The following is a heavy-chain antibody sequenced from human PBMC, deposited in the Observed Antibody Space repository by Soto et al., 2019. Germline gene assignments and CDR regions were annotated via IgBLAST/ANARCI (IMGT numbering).Heavy chain of an antibody. J-gene: IGHJ4*02. V-gene: IGHV1-18*01. CDR3: ARTVGDSSSWYNQEFDY. D-gene: IGHD6-13*01. CDR2: ISAYNGNT. Sequence: QVQLVQSGAEVKKPGASVKVSCKASGYTFTSYGISWVRQAPGQGLEWMGWISAYNGNTNYAQKLQGRVTMTTDTSTSTGYMELRSLSSDDTAVYYCARTVGDSSSWYNQEFDYWGQGTLVTVSS. CDR1: GYTFTSYG.